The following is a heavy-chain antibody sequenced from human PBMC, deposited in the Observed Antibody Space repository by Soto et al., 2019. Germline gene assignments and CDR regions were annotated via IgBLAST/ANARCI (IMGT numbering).Heavy chain of an antibody. CDR1: GYTFTNYA. J-gene: IGHJ4*02. Sequence: ASVKVSCKASGYTFTNYAMHWVRQAPGQRLEWMGWINAGNGNTKSSQEFQGRLTITRDTSASTAYMELSSLRSEDTALYYCARGSGYYYWDDYWGQGTLVTVSS. CDR3: ARGSGYYYWDDY. CDR2: INAGNGNT. V-gene: IGHV1-3*01. D-gene: IGHD3-22*01.